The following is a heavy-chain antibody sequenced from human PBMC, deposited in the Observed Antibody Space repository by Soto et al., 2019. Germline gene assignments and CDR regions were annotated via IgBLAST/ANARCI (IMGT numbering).Heavy chain of an antibody. CDR1: GFTFRNYA. Sequence: PGGSLRLSCAASGFTFRNYAMSWVRQAPGKGLEWVSTISTSGSDTYYADTVKGRFTLSRDNSKNTLYLQMNSLRAEDTAIYYCANLPRYHPPYSCGQGTVVTVSS. J-gene: IGHJ4*02. CDR3: ANLPRYHPPYS. V-gene: IGHV3-23*01. CDR2: ISTSGSDT. D-gene: IGHD2-2*01.